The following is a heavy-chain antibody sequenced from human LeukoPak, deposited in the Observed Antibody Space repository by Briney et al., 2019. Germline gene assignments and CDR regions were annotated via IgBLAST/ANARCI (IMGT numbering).Heavy chain of an antibody. D-gene: IGHD6-13*01. J-gene: IGHJ4*02. CDR3: ARVEGYSSSWYAYYFDY. Sequence: GGSLRLSCAASGFTFSNYWMTWVRQAPGKGLEWVAKINQDGSEKYYVDSVKGRFTFSRDNAKNSLYLEMNSLRVEDTAVYYCARVEGYSSSWYAYYFDYWGQGTLVTVSS. V-gene: IGHV3-7*01. CDR2: INQDGSEK. CDR1: GFTFSNYW.